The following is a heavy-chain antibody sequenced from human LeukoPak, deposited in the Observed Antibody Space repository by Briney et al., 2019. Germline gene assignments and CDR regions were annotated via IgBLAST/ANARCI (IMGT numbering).Heavy chain of an antibody. CDR2: IYYSGST. V-gene: IGHV4-59*11. D-gene: IGHD3-9*01. J-gene: IGHJ6*03. CDR1: GGSISSHY. CDR3: ARAAGGYFDWLLYGDYYYYYMDV. Sequence: PSETLSLTCTVSGGSISSHYWSWIRQPPGKGLEWIGYIYYSGSTNYNPSLKSRVTISVDASKNQFSLKLSSVTAADTAVYYCARAAGGYFDWLLYGDYYYYYMDVWGKGTTVTVFS.